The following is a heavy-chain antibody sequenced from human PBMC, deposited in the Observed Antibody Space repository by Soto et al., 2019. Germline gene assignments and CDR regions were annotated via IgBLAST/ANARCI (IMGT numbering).Heavy chain of an antibody. D-gene: IGHD6-19*01. V-gene: IGHV3-7*01. CDR1: GFTFSSYW. J-gene: IGHJ4*02. Sequence: PGGSLRLSCAASGFTFSSYWMTWVRQAPGKGLEWVANIKQDGSEKYYVDSVKGRFTISRDNAKNSLYLQMNSLRVEDTAVYYCASQYTSGWPPTDSWGQGALVTVSS. CDR2: IKQDGSEK. CDR3: ASQYTSGWPPTDS.